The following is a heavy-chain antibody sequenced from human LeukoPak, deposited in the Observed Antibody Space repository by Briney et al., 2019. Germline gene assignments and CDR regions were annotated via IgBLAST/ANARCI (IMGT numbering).Heavy chain of an antibody. CDR3: AKADGSAWYRGDY. J-gene: IGHJ4*02. D-gene: IGHD6-19*01. V-gene: IGHV3-23*01. Sequence: GSLRLSCTASGFTFSSYAMSWVRQAPGKGLEWVSAISGGGGTTYYADSVKGRFTISRDNSKNTLFLQMYSLRAEDTALYYCAKADGSAWYRGDYWGQGTLVTVSS. CDR1: GFTFSSYA. CDR2: ISGGGGTT.